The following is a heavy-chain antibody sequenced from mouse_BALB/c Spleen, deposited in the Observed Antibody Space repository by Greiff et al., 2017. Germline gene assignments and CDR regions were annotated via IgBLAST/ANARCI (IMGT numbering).Heavy chain of an antibody. D-gene: IGHD2-1*01. Sequence: VKLVESGPGLVAPSQTLSISCTVSGFSLTSYGVHWVRQPPGKGLEWLGVIWAGGSTNYNSALMSRLSISKDNSKSHVFLKMNSLQTDDTAMSYCARWYYGNYYAMDYWGQGTSVTVSA. V-gene: IGHV2-9*02. CDR3: ARWYYGNYYAMDY. J-gene: IGHJ4*01. CDR2: IWAGGST. CDR1: GFSLTSYG.